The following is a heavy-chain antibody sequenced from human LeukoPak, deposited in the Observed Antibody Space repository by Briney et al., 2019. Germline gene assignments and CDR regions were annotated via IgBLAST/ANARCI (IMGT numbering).Heavy chain of an antibody. Sequence: GGSLRLSCAASGFTFSSYSMNWVRQAPGKGLEWVSSISSSSSYIYYADSVKGRFTISRDNAKNSLYLQMNSLRAEDTAVYYCARDRGKRGDAFDIWGQGTMVTVSS. V-gene: IGHV3-21*01. J-gene: IGHJ3*02. CDR3: ARDRGKRGDAFDI. D-gene: IGHD3-10*01. CDR1: GFTFSSYS. CDR2: ISSSSSYI.